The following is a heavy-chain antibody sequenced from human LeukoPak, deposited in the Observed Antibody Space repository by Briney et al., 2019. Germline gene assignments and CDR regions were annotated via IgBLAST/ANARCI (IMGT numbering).Heavy chain of an antibody. CDR2: SDGGGSST. CDR1: GFTFSNYW. CDR3: ARDQDSNYYYYGMDV. Sequence: GGSLRLSCAGSGFTFSNYWMHWVRQVPGKGLVWVSRSDGGGSSTSYADSVKGRFSISRDNARSTLYLQMNSLRAEDTAVYYCARDQDSNYYYYGMDVWGQGTTVTVSS. D-gene: IGHD4-11*01. J-gene: IGHJ6*02. V-gene: IGHV3-74*01.